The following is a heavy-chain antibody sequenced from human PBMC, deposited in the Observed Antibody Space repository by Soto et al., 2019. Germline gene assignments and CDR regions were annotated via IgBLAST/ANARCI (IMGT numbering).Heavy chain of an antibody. CDR2: MSHDGSST. J-gene: IGHJ6*02. V-gene: IGHV3-30-3*01. CDR1: GFLFNTYA. Sequence: QVQPVDSGGGVVQPGRSLRLSCTTSGFLFNTYAMHWVRQAPGKGLEWVAVMSHDGSSTYYADSVKGRFTISRDNSKNTLYLQMNSLRTEDTAVYYCARPGSGYDVLTGHYFYYYHAMDVWGQGTTVTVSS. D-gene: IGHD3-9*01. CDR3: ARPGSGYDVLTGHYFYYYHAMDV.